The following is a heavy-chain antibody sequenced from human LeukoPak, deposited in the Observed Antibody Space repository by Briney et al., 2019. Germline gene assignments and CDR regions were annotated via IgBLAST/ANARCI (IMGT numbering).Heavy chain of an antibody. D-gene: IGHD6-13*01. CDR1: GGTFSSYT. V-gene: IGHV1-69*04. J-gene: IGHJ3*02. Sequence: SVKVSCKASGGTFSSYTISWVRQAPGQGLEWMGRIIPILGIANYVQKFQGRVTITADKSTSTAYMELSSLRSEDTAVYYCARDIAAAGTGRAFDIWGQGTMVTVSS. CDR2: IIPILGIA. CDR3: ARDIAAAGTGRAFDI.